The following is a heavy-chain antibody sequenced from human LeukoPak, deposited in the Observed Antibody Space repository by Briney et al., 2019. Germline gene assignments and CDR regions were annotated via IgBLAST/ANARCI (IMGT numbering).Heavy chain of an antibody. Sequence: GASVKVSCKASGYTFTSNGISWVRQPPGQGLEWMGWTSAYNGNTNYAQKLQGRVTMTTDTSTSTAYMELRSLRSDDTAVYYCAREVASPEQWLRNMDYWGQGTLVTVSS. CDR3: AREVASPEQWLRNMDY. J-gene: IGHJ4*02. CDR2: TSAYNGNT. V-gene: IGHV1-18*01. D-gene: IGHD6-19*01. CDR1: GYTFTSNG.